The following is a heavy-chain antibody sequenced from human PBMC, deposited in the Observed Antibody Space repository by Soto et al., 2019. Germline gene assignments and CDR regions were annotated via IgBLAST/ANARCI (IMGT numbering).Heavy chain of an antibody. J-gene: IGHJ4*02. D-gene: IGHD2-15*01. Sequence: GGSLRLSCAASGFTFSSYGMHWVRQAPGKGLEWVAIITYDGSNKYYVDSVKGRFTISRDNAKNSLYLQMNSLRAEDTAVYYCARQEGYCSGGSCSVLDYWGQGTLVTVSS. CDR2: ITYDGSNK. CDR3: ARQEGYCSGGSCSVLDY. V-gene: IGHV3-30*03. CDR1: GFTFSSYG.